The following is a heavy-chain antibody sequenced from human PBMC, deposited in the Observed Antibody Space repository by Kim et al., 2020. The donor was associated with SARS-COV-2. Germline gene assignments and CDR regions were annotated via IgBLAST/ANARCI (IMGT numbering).Heavy chain of an antibody. CDR3: ASFLNPNYYDSRTGYYYYGMDV. J-gene: IGHJ6*02. V-gene: IGHV3-48*02. CDR1: GFTFSSYS. D-gene: IGHD3-22*01. Sequence: GGSLRLSCAASGFTFSSYSMNWVRQAPGKGLEWVSYISSSSSTIYYADSVKGRFTISRDNAKNSLYLQMNSLRDEDTAVYYCASFLNPNYYDSRTGYYYYGMDVWGQGTTVTVSS. CDR2: ISSSSSTI.